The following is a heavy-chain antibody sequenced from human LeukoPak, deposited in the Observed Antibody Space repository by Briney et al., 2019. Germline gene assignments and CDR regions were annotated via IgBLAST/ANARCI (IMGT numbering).Heavy chain of an antibody. Sequence: GGSLRLSCAPSGFTFSDYYMSWIRQAPGKGLGRVSYISGGGSTIYHADSVKGRFTISRDNGKKSLYLQMNSLRAEDTAVYYCARVRYAGYYMDVWGKGTTVTVSS. CDR3: ARVRYAGYYMDV. V-gene: IGHV3-11*01. J-gene: IGHJ6*03. D-gene: IGHD2-8*01. CDR1: GFTFSDYY. CDR2: ISGGGSTI.